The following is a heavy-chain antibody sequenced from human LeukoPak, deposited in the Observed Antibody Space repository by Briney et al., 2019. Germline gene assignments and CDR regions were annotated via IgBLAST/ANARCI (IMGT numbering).Heavy chain of an antibody. Sequence: GASVKVSCKASGYTFTSYDINWVRQATGQGLEWMGWMNPNSGNTGYAQKFQGRVTMTRNTSISTAYMELSSLRSEDTAVYYCARVRGYCSSTSCYRVYYFDYWGQGTLVTVSS. CDR1: GYTFTSYD. V-gene: IGHV1-8*01. J-gene: IGHJ4*02. CDR2: MNPNSGNT. CDR3: ARVRGYCSSTSCYRVYYFDY. D-gene: IGHD2-2*01.